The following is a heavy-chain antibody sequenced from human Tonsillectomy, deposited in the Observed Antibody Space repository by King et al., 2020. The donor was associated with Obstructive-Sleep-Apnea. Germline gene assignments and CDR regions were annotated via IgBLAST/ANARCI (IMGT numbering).Heavy chain of an antibody. CDR3: ARVPYYYDSSGYYYFDY. V-gene: IGHV4-59*01. J-gene: IGHJ4*02. Sequence: VQLQESGPGLVKPSETLSLTCTVSGGSISSYYWSLIRQPPGKGLEWIGYIYYSGSTNYNPSLKSRVTISVDTSKNQFSLKLSSVTAADTAVYYCARVPYYYDSSGYYYFDYWGQGTLVTVSS. CDR1: GGSISSYY. D-gene: IGHD3-22*01. CDR2: IYYSGST.